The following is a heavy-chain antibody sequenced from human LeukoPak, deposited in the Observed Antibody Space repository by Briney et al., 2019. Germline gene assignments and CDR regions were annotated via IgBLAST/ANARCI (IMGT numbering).Heavy chain of an antibody. D-gene: IGHD3-9*01. Sequence: ASVKVSCKASGYTFTGYNMHWVRQAPGQGLEWMGWINPNSGGTNYAPKFQGRVTITRDTSASTAYMELSSLRSEDTAVYYCARTTNGGYYDILTGYYVSTAPGPHFDYWGQGTLVTVSS. J-gene: IGHJ4*02. CDR3: ARTTNGGYYDILTGYYVSTAPGPHFDY. CDR2: INPNSGGT. CDR1: GYTFTGYN. V-gene: IGHV1-2*02.